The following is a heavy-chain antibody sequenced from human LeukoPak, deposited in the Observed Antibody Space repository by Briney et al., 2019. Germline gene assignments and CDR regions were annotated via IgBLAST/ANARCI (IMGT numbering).Heavy chain of an antibody. CDR1: GFTFDDYG. CDR2: INWNGGST. Sequence: GGSLRLSCAASGFTFDDYGMSWVRHAPGKGLEWVSGINWNGGSTVYADSVKGRFTISRDNAKNSLYLQMNSLRAEDTALYYCARDSYYYDSSGYPIPEYYFDYWGQGTLVTVSS. V-gene: IGHV3-20*04. J-gene: IGHJ4*02. D-gene: IGHD3-22*01. CDR3: ARDSYYYDSSGYPIPEYYFDY.